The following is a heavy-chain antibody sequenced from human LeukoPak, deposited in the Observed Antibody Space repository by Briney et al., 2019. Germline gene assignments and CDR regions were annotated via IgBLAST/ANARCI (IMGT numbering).Heavy chain of an antibody. D-gene: IGHD3-16*02. CDR3: ARHIMITFGGVIGPFDY. CDR1: GYTFTSYD. Sequence: GASVKVSCKASGYTFTSYDINWVRQATGQGLEWMGWMNPNSGNTGYAQKFQGRVTITADKSTSTAYMELSSLRSEDTAVYYCARHIMITFGGVIGPFDYWGQGTLVTVSS. CDR2: MNPNSGNT. V-gene: IGHV1-8*03. J-gene: IGHJ4*02.